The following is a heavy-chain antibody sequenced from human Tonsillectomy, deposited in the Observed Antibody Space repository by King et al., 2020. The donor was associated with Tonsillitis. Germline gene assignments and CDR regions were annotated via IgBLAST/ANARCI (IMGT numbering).Heavy chain of an antibody. CDR1: GFTFSTYE. J-gene: IGHJ4*02. CDR3: ARQRYDSLDY. D-gene: IGHD3-22*01. CDR2: ISSSGSSI. Sequence: VQLVESGGGLVQPGGSLRLSCAASGFTFSTYEMNWVRQAPGKGLEWVSYISSSGSSIFYADAVKGRFTISRDNANNSLYLQMNSLGAEDTAVYYCARQRYDSLDYWGQGTLVTVSS. V-gene: IGHV3-48*03.